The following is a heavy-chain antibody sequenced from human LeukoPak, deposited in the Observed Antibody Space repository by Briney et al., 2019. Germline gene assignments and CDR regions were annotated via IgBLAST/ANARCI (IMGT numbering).Heavy chain of an antibody. J-gene: IGHJ3*02. CDR1: GGSISNRNYH. D-gene: IGHD1-14*01. CDR3: ARDHVRFIRRRNNVFDI. Sequence: PSETLSLTCTVSGGSISNRNYHWGWIRQPPGKGLEWIGSICSSGSAYYNPSLKSRVTISVDTSKNQLSLKLSSVTAADTAVYYCARDHVRFIRRRNNVFDIWGQGTMVTVSS. V-gene: IGHV4-39*07. CDR2: ICSSGSA.